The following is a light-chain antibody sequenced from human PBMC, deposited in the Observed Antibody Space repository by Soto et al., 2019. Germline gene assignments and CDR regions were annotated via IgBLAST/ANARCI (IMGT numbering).Light chain of an antibody. J-gene: IGLJ2*01. V-gene: IGLV1-51*02. CDR1: SSNIGNNY. CDR3: GTWDTSLGHVV. CDR2: ENN. Sequence: QSVLTQPPSVSAAPGQKVTISCSGSSSNIGNNYVSWYQQLPGTAPKLLIYENNMRPSGIPDRFSGSKSGTSATLGITGLQTGDEADYYCGTWDTSLGHVVFGGGTQLTVL.